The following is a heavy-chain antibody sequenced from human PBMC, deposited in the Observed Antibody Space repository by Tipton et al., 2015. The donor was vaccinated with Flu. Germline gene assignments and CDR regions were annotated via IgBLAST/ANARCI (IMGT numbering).Heavy chain of an antibody. V-gene: IGHV4-38-2*02. Sequence: LVQPSETLSLTCTVSGYSISSGYYWGWIRQPPGKGLEWIGSIYHSGSTYYNPSLKSRVTISVDTSKNQFSLKLSSVTAADTAVYYCAREWTSLPVNWFDPWDQGTLVTVSS. CDR1: GYSISSGYY. J-gene: IGHJ5*02. CDR3: AREWTSLPVNWFDP. CDR2: IYHSGST. D-gene: IGHD3/OR15-3a*01.